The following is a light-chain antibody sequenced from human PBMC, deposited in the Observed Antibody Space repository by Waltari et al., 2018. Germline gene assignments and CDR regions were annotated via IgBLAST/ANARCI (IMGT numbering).Light chain of an antibody. Sequence: SSELTQDPAVSVAMGQTVRITCQGDRLRSYYARWCHQRPGQAPILVIYDKDNRPSGVPDRFSGSSSHNTASLTITGAQAEDEASYYCHSRDASGVGGSFGGGTKLTVL. CDR3: HSRDASGVGGS. CDR1: RLRSYY. CDR2: DKD. V-gene: IGLV3-19*01. J-gene: IGLJ2*01.